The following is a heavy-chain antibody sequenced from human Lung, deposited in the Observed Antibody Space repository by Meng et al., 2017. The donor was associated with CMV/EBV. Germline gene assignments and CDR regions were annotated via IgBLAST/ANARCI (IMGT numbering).Heavy chain of an antibody. V-gene: IGHV3-7*01. CDR1: GFTFSSYW. D-gene: IGHD2-2*01. CDR2: IKQDGSEK. CDR3: ARDPRGINSVVVHNGMDV. J-gene: IGHJ6*02. Sequence: GESXKISCAASGFTFSSYWMSWVRQAPGKGLEWVANIKQDGSEKYYVDSVKGRFTISRDNAKNSLYLQMNSLRAEDTAVYYCARDPRGINSVVVHNGMDVWXQGTXVTVSS.